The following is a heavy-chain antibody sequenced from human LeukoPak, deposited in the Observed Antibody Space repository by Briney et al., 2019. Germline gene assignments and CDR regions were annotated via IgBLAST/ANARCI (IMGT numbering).Heavy chain of an antibody. CDR3: ARDNYYGSGRIYYYGMDV. CDR1: GLTVSSNY. J-gene: IGHJ6*02. CDR2: IYSGGST. V-gene: IGHV3-53*01. Sequence: GGSLRLSCAASGLTVSSNYMSWVRQAPGKGLEWVSVIYSGGSTYYADSVKGRFTISRDNSKNTLYLQMNSLRAEDTAVYYCARDNYYGSGRIYYYGMDVWGQGTTVTVSS. D-gene: IGHD3-10*01.